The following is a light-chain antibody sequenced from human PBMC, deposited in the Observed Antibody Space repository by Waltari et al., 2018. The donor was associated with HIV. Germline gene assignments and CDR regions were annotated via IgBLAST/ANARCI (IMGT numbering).Light chain of an antibody. Sequence: QSVLTQPPSVSAPPGQRVTISCTARSPNLGAGYDVHWYQQLPGTAPKLLIYGNSNRPSGVPDRFSGSKSGTSASLAITGLQAEDEADYYCQSYDSSLSGSRVFGGGTKLTVL. J-gene: IGLJ2*01. CDR1: SPNLGAGYD. CDR3: QSYDSSLSGSRV. CDR2: GNS. V-gene: IGLV1-40*01.